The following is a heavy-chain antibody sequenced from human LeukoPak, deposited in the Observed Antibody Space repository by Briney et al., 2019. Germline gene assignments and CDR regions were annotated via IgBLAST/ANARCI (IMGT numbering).Heavy chain of an antibody. Sequence: GGSLRLSCAASGFTFSGYAMHWVRQAPGKGLEWVAVISYDGSNKYYADSVKGRFTISRDNSKNTLYLQMNSLRAEDTAVYYCARDQIKPYSSRVMYYYYYYGMDVWGQGTTVTVSS. V-gene: IGHV3-30-3*01. J-gene: IGHJ6*02. CDR1: GFTFSGYA. CDR2: ISYDGSNK. CDR3: ARDQIKPYSSRVMYYYYYYGMDV. D-gene: IGHD6-13*01.